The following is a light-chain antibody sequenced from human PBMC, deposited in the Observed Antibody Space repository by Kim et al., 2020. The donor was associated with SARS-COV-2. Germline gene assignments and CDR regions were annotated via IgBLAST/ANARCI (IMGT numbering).Light chain of an antibody. J-gene: IGKJ5*01. CDR2: DAS. V-gene: IGKV3-11*01. CDR3: QQRSN. Sequence: ATLTVSPGARATLSCRASQSVSSYLAWYQQKPGQAPRLLIYDASNRATGSPARFSGSGSGTDFTLTISSLEPEDFAVYNCQQRSNFGQGTRLEIK. CDR1: QSVSSY.